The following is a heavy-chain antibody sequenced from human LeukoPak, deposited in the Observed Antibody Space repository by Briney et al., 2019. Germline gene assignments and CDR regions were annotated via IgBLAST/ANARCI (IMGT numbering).Heavy chain of an antibody. V-gene: IGHV4-59*01. CDR3: ARAPYDFWSGYPIGWYYYYMDV. J-gene: IGHJ6*03. CDR1: GGSISSYY. D-gene: IGHD3-3*01. Sequence: SETLSLTCTVSGGSISSYYWSWIRQPPGRGLEWMRYIYYSGSTNYNPSLKSRVTISVDTSKNQFSLKLSSVTAADTAVYYCARAPYDFWSGYPIGWYYYYMDVWGKGTTVTVSS. CDR2: IYYSGST.